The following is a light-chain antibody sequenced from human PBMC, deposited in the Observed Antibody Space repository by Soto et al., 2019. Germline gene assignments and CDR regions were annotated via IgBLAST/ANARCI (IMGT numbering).Light chain of an antibody. J-gene: IGLJ3*02. CDR3: CSYAGSSTSWV. V-gene: IGLV2-23*01. CDR1: SSDAGNYNF. Sequence: QSALTQPASVSGPPGQSITISCTGTSSDAGNYNFVSWYQQHPGKAPKVIIYEDSTRPSGVSNPISGSKSGNTASLTISGLQAEDEADYYCCSYAGSSTSWVFGGGTKLTVL. CDR2: EDS.